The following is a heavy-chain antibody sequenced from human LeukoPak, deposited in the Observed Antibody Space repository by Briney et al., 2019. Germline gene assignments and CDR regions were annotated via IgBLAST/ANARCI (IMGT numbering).Heavy chain of an antibody. V-gene: IGHV3-23*01. Sequence: GGSLRLSCAASGFTFSSYAMSWVRQAPGKGLEWVSGISGSGGSTYYADSAKGRFTISRDNSKNTLYLQMNGLRAEDTAVYYCAKANGYCSSTSCYYFWYFQHWGQGTLVTVSS. CDR2: ISGSGGST. J-gene: IGHJ1*01. D-gene: IGHD2-2*01. CDR1: GFTFSSYA. CDR3: AKANGYCSSTSCYYFWYFQH.